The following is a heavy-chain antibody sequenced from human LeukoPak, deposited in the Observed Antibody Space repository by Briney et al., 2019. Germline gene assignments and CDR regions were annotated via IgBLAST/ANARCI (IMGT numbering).Heavy chain of an antibody. V-gene: IGHV4-39*01. D-gene: IGHD2-2*01. CDR1: GGSTSSSSYY. CDR2: IYYSGST. Sequence: SETLSLTCTVSGGSTSSSSYYWGWIRQPPGKGLEWIGSIYYSGSTYYNPSLKSRVTISVDTSKNQFSLKLSSVTAADTAVYYCASPVVVPAAPADAFDIWGQGTMVTVSS. CDR3: ASPVVVPAAPADAFDI. J-gene: IGHJ3*02.